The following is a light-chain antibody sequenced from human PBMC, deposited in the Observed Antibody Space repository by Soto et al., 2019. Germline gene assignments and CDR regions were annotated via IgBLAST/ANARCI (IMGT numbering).Light chain of an antibody. Sequence: EIVLTQSPGTLSLSPGERATLSCRASQSISSSYLAWYQQKPGQAPRLLIYAASSRATGIPDTFTGSGSGTDFTLTISRLEPEDFAVYYCQQYGSSPTFGQGTKVEIK. V-gene: IGKV3-20*01. CDR1: QSISSSY. J-gene: IGKJ1*01. CDR2: AAS. CDR3: QQYGSSPT.